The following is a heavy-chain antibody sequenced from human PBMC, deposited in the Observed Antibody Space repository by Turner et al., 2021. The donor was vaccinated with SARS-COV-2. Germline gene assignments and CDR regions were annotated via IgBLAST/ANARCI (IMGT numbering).Heavy chain of an antibody. CDR3: ARGGEYQLLHYYGMDV. D-gene: IGHD2-2*01. CDR1: GFTVSSNY. V-gene: IGHV3-53*02. J-gene: IGHJ6*02. CDR2: ISSGGRT. Sequence: EVQLVETGGGLIAPGGSLVLSCAASGFTVSSNYMSWVRQAPGKGLEWVSVISSGGRTYYEDSVKGRFTISRDNSKNTLYLQMNSLRAEDTAVYYCARGGEYQLLHYYGMDVWGQGTTVTVSS.